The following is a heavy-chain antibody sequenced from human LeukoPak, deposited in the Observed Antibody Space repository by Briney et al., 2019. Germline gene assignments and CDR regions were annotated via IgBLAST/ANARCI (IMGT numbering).Heavy chain of an antibody. CDR1: GGSISSSSYY. CDR3: ASDQWLHYGMDV. V-gene: IGHV4-39*01. J-gene: IGHJ6*02. D-gene: IGHD6-19*01. CDR2: IYYSGST. Sequence: TASETLSLTCTVSGGSISSSSYYWGWIRQPPGKGLEWIGSIYYSGSTYYNPSLKSRVTISVDTSKNQFSLKLSSVTAADTAVYYCASDQWLHYGMDVWGQGTTVTVSS.